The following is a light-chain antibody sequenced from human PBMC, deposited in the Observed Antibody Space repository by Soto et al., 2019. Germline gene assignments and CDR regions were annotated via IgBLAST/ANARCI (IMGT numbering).Light chain of an antibody. CDR2: EVS. J-gene: IGLJ1*01. V-gene: IGLV2-8*01. Sequence: QSALTQPPSASGSPGQSVTISCTGTSSDVGGYNYVSWYQQHPGKAPKLMIYEVSKRPSRVPDRFSGSKSGNTASLTVSGLQAEDEADYYCISYAGSNLLYVFGTGTKLTVL. CDR3: ISYAGSNLLYV. CDR1: SSDVGGYNY.